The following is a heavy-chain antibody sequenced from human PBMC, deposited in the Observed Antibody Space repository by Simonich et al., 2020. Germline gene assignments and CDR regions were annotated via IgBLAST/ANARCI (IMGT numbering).Heavy chain of an antibody. D-gene: IGHD3-10*01. CDR1: GFTFSSYS. Sequence: GGGLVKPGGSLRLSCAASGFTFSSYSMNWVRHVPGKVLEWVSSSSSSSSYIYYAASVKGRFTISRDNAKNSLYLQMNSLRAEDTAVYYCARDTSYYGSGSYYFDYWGQGTLVTVSS. J-gene: IGHJ4*02. V-gene: IGHV3-21*01. CDR3: ARDTSYYGSGSYYFDY. CDR2: SSSSSSYI.